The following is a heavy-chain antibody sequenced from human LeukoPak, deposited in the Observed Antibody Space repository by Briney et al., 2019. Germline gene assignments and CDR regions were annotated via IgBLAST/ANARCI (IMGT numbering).Heavy chain of an antibody. V-gene: IGHV3-9*01. J-gene: IGHJ5*02. Sequence: GGSLRLSCAASGFTFDDYAMHWVRQAPGKGLEWVSGISWNSGSIGYADSVKGRFTISRDNAKNSLYLQMNSLRAEDTAVYYCARVRSNYYDSSGYYYRPYDWFDPWGQGTLVTVSS. CDR2: ISWNSGSI. D-gene: IGHD3-22*01. CDR1: GFTFDDYA. CDR3: ARVRSNYYDSSGYYYRPYDWFDP.